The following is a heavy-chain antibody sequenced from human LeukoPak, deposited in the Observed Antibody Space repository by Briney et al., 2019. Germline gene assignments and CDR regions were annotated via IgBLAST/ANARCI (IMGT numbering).Heavy chain of an antibody. V-gene: IGHV3-7*01. CDR2: INPDGSEK. CDR3: ARDLQSSSWVSLFDQ. Sequence: PGGSLRLSCAASGFTFNSYWMTWVRQAPGGGLEWVANINPDGSEKYYVDSVEGRFTISRDNARKSLYLQMNSLRADDTAVYYCARDLQSSSWVSLFDQWGQGTLVTVSS. CDR1: GFTFNSYW. D-gene: IGHD6-13*01. J-gene: IGHJ4*02.